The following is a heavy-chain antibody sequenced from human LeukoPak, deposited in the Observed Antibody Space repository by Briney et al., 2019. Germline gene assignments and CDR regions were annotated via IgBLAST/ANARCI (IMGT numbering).Heavy chain of an antibody. D-gene: IGHD1-14*01. CDR2: IWYDGSNK. CDR1: GFTFSSYG. CDR3: ARGGTSRGEFDY. V-gene: IGHV3-33*01. Sequence: GWSLRLSCAASGFTFSSYGMHWVRQAPGKGLEWVAVIWYDGSNKYYADSVKGRFTISRDNSKNTLYLQMNSLRAEDTAVYYCARGGTSRGEFDYWGQGTLVTVSS. J-gene: IGHJ4*02.